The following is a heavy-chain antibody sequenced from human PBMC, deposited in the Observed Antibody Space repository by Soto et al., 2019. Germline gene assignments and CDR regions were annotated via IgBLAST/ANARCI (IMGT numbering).Heavy chain of an antibody. D-gene: IGHD2-15*01. CDR1: GYTFTSYY. CDR2: INPSGGST. CDR3: ARDLVAAHYYYYGMDV. V-gene: IGHV1-46*01. Sequence: GASVKVSCKASGYTFTSYYMHWVRQAPGQGLEWMGIINPSGGSTSYAQKFQGRVTMTRDTSTSTVYMELSSLRSEDTAVYYCARDLVAAHYYYYGMDVWGQGTTVTVSS. J-gene: IGHJ6*02.